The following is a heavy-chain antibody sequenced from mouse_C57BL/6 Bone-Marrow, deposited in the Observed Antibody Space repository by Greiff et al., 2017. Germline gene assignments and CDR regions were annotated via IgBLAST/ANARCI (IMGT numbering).Heavy chain of an antibody. CDR3: ARPYGSSYDYAMDY. CDR1: GYAFSSSW. Sequence: VQLQQSGPELVKPGASVKITCKASGYAFSSSWMNWVKQRPGKGLEWIGRIYPGDGDTNYNGKFKGKATLSADKSSSTADMQLSSLTSEDSAVYFCARPYGSSYDYAMDYWGQGTSGTVSS. J-gene: IGHJ4*01. CDR2: IYPGDGDT. V-gene: IGHV1-82*01. D-gene: IGHD1-1*01.